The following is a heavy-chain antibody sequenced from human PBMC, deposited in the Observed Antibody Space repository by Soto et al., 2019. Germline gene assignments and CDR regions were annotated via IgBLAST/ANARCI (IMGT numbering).Heavy chain of an antibody. V-gene: IGHV1-69*06. CDR1: GGTFSSYA. CDR2: IIPIFGTA. Sequence: QVQLVQSGAEVKKPGSSVKVSCKASGGTFSSYAISWVRQAPGQGLEWMGGIIPIFGTANYAQKFQGRVTITADKSTSTAYMELSSLRSEDTAVYYCARGSCSGGSCYSSHYYYGMDVWGQGTTVTVSS. CDR3: ARGSCSGGSCYSSHYYYGMDV. D-gene: IGHD2-15*01. J-gene: IGHJ6*02.